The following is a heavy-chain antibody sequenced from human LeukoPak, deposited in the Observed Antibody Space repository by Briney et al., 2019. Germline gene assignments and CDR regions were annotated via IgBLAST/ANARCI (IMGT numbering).Heavy chain of an antibody. V-gene: IGHV4-31*03. Sequence: SETLSLTRTVSGGSISSGGYYWSWIRQHPGKGLEWIGYIYYSGSTYYNPSLKSRVTISVDTSKNQFSLKLSSVTAADTAVYYCARDPYDFWSGYPRGWFDPWGQGTLVTVSS. CDR1: GGSISSGGYY. CDR3: ARDPYDFWSGYPRGWFDP. CDR2: IYYSGST. D-gene: IGHD3-3*01. J-gene: IGHJ5*02.